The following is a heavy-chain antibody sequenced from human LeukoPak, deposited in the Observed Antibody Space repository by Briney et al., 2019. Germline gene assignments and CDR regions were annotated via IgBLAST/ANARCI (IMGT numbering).Heavy chain of an antibody. D-gene: IGHD1-26*01. Sequence: PSETLSPTCTVSSDSISTYYWHWIRQSPGKGLEWIAFIHYSGSTSYNPSLRSRATISLDTSKDQFSLNLRSLTAADTAMYYCAREWSAFDIWGPGTMVTVS. CDR1: SDSISTYY. CDR3: AREWSAFDI. J-gene: IGHJ3*02. CDR2: IHYSGST. V-gene: IGHV4-59*01.